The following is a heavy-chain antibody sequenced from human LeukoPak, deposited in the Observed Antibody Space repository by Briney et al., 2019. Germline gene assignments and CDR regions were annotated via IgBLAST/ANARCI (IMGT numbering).Heavy chain of an antibody. CDR2: IFPGDSDT. D-gene: IGHD3-16*01. V-gene: IGHV5-51*01. CDR3: ATYFAGAETFDI. CDR1: GNGITTYW. J-gene: IGHJ3*02. Sequence: GESLKISCKAPGNGITTYWIGWVRQKPGKGLEWMGLIFPGDSDTKYSPSFQGHVTISADKSISTAYLQWSSLKASDTAMYYCATYFAGAETFDIWGQGTMVTVSS.